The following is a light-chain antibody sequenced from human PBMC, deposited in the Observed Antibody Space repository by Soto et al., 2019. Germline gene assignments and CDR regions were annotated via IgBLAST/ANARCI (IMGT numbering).Light chain of an antibody. CDR3: SSYTISSTLYV. J-gene: IGLJ1*01. Sequence: QSALTQPASVSGSPGQSITISCTGTSSDVGGYNYVSWYQQHPGKAPKLMIYDVSNRPSGVSNRFSGSKSGNTASLTISGVQAEDEADYYCSSYTISSTLYVFGTGTKVTVL. CDR1: SSDVGGYNY. CDR2: DVS. V-gene: IGLV2-14*01.